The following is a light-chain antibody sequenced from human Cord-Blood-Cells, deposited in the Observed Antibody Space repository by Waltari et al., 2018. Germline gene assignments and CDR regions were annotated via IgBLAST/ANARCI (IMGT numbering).Light chain of an antibody. V-gene: IGKV3-15*01. CDR3: QQYNNWPPLT. CDR1: QSVSSN. CDR2: GAS. Sequence: EIVMTQSPATLSVSPGERATLSCRASQSVSSNLAWYQQKPGKAPRLLIYGASTRATGIPARFSCSGSGTEFTLTISSLQSEDFAVYYCQQYNNWPPLTFGGGTKVEIK. J-gene: IGKJ4*01.